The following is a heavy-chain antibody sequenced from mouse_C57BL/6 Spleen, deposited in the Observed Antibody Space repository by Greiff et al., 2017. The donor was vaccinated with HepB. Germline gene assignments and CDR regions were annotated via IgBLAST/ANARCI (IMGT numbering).Heavy chain of an antibody. J-gene: IGHJ2*01. D-gene: IGHD3-3*01. CDR3: ARGGWTHYFDY. CDR2: IDTSDSET. CDR1: GYTFTSYW. Sequence: QVQLQQPGAELVRPGSSVKLSCKASGYTFTSYWMHWVKQRPIQGLEWIGNIDTSDSETHYNQKFKDKATLTVDKSSSTAYMQLSSMTSEDSAVYYCARGGWTHYFDYWGQGTTLTVSS. V-gene: IGHV1-52*01.